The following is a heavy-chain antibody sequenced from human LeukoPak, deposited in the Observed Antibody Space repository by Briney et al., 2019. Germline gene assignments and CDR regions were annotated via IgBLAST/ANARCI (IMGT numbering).Heavy chain of an antibody. V-gene: IGHV1-69*02. Sequence: SVKVSCKASGGTFSSYTISWVRQAPGQGLEWMGRIIPILGIANYAQKFQGRVTVTADKSTSTAYMELSSLRSEDTAVYYCATLSQSAHQFPFDPWGQGTLVTVSS. CDR2: IIPILGIA. D-gene: IGHD2-2*01. CDR1: GGTFSSYT. J-gene: IGHJ5*02. CDR3: ATLSQSAHQFPFDP.